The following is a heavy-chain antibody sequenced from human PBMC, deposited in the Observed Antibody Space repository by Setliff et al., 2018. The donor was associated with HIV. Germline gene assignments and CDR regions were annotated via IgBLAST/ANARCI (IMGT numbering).Heavy chain of an antibody. CDR3: ARDDHYYDMGSILSDWYFDV. D-gene: IGHD3-22*01. V-gene: IGHV1-69*13. CDR1: GYTFTDYY. J-gene: IGHJ2*01. Sequence: SVKVSCKASGYTFTDYYIHWVRQAPGQGLEWMGGIIPIFGTTTRAQKFYDRVSITADESTDTAVLELSSLRSEDTAIYYCARDDHYYDMGSILSDWYFDVWGRGIQVTVSS. CDR2: IIPIFGTT.